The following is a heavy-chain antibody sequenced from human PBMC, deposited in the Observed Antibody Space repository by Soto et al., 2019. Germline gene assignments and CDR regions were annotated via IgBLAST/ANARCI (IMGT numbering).Heavy chain of an antibody. V-gene: IGHV4-59*01. Sequence: SETLSLTCTISGGSFNNDYWTWIRQSPGKGLEWIGYIFHSGITDYNPSVKSRVTISIDKSKNLFSLKLTSVTAADTAVYYCARDRYFYDSAGYYRTLDSWGQGILVTVPS. D-gene: IGHD3-22*01. J-gene: IGHJ5*01. CDR2: IFHSGIT. CDR1: GGSFNNDY. CDR3: ARDRYFYDSAGYYRTLDS.